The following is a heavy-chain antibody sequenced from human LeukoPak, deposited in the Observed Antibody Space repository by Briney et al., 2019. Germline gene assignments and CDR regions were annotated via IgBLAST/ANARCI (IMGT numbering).Heavy chain of an antibody. D-gene: IGHD4-17*01. Sequence: SETLSLTCTVSGGSLSSSSYYWGWVRQPPGRGLEWIGNINYSGRSYYKLCLKSGVTISVDKSKNQFSLKLRSVNAEDTAVYYCARHKHYGWFDTGGEGTVVTVS. J-gene: IGHJ5*02. CDR1: GGSLSSSSYY. CDR2: INYSGRS. V-gene: IGHV4-39*01. CDR3: ARHKHYGWFDT.